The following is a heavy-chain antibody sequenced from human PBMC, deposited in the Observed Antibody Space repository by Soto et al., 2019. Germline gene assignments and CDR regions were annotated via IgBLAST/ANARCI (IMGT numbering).Heavy chain of an antibody. Sequence: PGGSLRLSCTASGFTFSSYWMSWVRQAPGKGLEWVANIKQDGSEKYYVDSVKGRFTISRDNAKNSLYLQMNSLRAEDTAVYYCARDRECGMLKECYYGMDVWGQGTTVTVSS. CDR2: IKQDGSEK. J-gene: IGHJ6*02. D-gene: IGHD2-8*01. CDR3: ARDRECGMLKECYYGMDV. CDR1: GFTFSSYW. V-gene: IGHV3-7*03.